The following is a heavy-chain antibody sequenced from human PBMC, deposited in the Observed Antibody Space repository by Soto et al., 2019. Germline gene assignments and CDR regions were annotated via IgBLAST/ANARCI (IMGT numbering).Heavy chain of an antibody. V-gene: IGHV1-69*13. J-gene: IGHJ4*02. Sequence: GASVKVSCKASGGTFSSYAISWVRQAPGQGLEWMGGIIPIFGTANYAQKFQGRVTITADESTSTAYMELSSLRSEDTAVYYCARDVYYYDSSGYRSYYFDYWGQGXLVTVSS. CDR1: GGTFSSYA. CDR2: IIPIFGTA. D-gene: IGHD3-22*01. CDR3: ARDVYYYDSSGYRSYYFDY.